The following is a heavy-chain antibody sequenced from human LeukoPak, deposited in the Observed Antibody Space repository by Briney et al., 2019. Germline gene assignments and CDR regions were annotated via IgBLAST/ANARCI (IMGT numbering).Heavy chain of an antibody. Sequence: GGSLRLSCAASGFTFSHFGFIWVRQAPGKGLEWVASMTTFDARIYYADSVRGRFTISRDNAKNSVYLQMNSLRAEDTAVYYCARPLDSSGYPIDHWGQGALVTVSS. D-gene: IGHD3-22*01. J-gene: IGHJ4*02. CDR3: ARPLDSSGYPIDH. V-gene: IGHV3-21*04. CDR2: MTTFDARI. CDR1: GFTFSHFG.